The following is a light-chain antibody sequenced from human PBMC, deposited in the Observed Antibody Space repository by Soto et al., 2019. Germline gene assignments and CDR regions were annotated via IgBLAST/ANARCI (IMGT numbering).Light chain of an antibody. J-gene: IGKJ1*01. CDR3: QQYSVYWT. CDR1: QSVSTR. V-gene: IGKV1-5*02. CDR2: DAS. Sequence: DIQMTQSTSSLSASVGDSVTIICRASQSVSTRLAWYQQKPGKAPKVLIYDASSWAGGVPSRFTGSGSGTEFTLTINSLQPDDFATYYCQQYSVYWTFGQGTKVDIK.